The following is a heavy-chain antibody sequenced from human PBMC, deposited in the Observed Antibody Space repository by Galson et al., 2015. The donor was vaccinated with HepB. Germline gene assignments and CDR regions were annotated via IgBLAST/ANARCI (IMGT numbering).Heavy chain of an antibody. CDR2: INAGNGNT. J-gene: IGHJ6*02. Sequence: SVKVSCKASGYTFTSYAMHWVRQAPGQRLEWMGWINAGNGNTKYSQKFQGRVTITRDTSASTAYMELSSLRSEDTAAYYCARDLKLRYFDWGHYGMDVWGQGTTVTVSS. CDR3: ARDLKLRYFDWGHYGMDV. CDR1: GYTFTSYA. D-gene: IGHD3-9*01. V-gene: IGHV1-3*01.